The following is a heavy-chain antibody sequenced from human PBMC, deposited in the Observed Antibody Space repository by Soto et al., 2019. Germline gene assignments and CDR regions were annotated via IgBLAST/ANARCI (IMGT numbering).Heavy chain of an antibody. V-gene: IGHV3-23*01. CDR1: GYTFSTYA. J-gene: IGHJ4*02. CDR2: ISSSGGGT. D-gene: IGHD1-26*01. Sequence: EVQLLESGGGLVQPGGSLRLSCAASGYTFSTYAMSWVRLAPGKGLEWVSGISSSGGGTYYRDSVKGRFTISRDNSKNTLYLQMNSLRAEDTAVYYCAVRKTGSFFDYWGQGTLVTVSS. CDR3: AVRKTGSFFDY.